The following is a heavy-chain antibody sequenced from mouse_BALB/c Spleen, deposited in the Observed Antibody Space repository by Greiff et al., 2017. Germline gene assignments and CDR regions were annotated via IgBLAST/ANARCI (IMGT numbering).Heavy chain of an antibody. CDR2: IYPGDGDT. D-gene: IGHD4-1*01. CDR1: GYAFSSYW. Sequence: VKLMESGAELVRPGSSVKISCKASGYAFSSYWMNWVKQRPGQGLEWIGQIYPGDGDTNYNGKFKGKATLTADKSSSTAYMQLSSLTSEDSAVYVSARALTGTAWFADGGQGTLVTVSA. CDR3: ARALTGTAWFAD. V-gene: IGHV1-80*01. J-gene: IGHJ3*01.